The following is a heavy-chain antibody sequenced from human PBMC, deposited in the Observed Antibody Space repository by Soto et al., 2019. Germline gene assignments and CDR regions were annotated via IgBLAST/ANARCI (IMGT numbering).Heavy chain of an antibody. D-gene: IGHD4-17*01. V-gene: IGHV1-18*01. CDR2: ISAYNGNT. Sequence: ASVKVSCKASGYTFSSFGISWVRQAPGQGLEWMGWISAYNGNTNYAQKFQGRVTMTTDTSTNTAYMELRSLRSDDTAVYYCARTSPDYGDYDTGGYWGQ. J-gene: IGHJ4*02. CDR3: ARTSPDYGDYDTGGY. CDR1: GYTFSSFG.